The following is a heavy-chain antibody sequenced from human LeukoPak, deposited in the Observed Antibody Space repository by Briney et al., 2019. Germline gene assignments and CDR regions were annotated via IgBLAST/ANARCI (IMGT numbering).Heavy chain of an antibody. J-gene: IGHJ4*02. D-gene: IGHD1-26*01. CDR2: ITGNGDGT. CDR1: EFTFSNFN. V-gene: IGHV3-64*01. CDR3: ARGSNHWELLSRSDF. Sequence: KPGGSLRLSCAASEFTFSNFNMHCVRQAPGKGLEYVASITGNGDGTYYSMSVKGRFTISRDNSKNTLFLQMGSLRAEDMGVYYCARGSNHWELLSRSDFWGQGTLVIVSA.